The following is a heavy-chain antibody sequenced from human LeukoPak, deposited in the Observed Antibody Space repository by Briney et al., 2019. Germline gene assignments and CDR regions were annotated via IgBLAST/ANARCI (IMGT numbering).Heavy chain of an antibody. Sequence: ASVKVSCKASGYTFTSYDINWVRQAAGQGLEWMGRMNPNSGNTGYAQKFQGRVTMTRNTSISTAYMELSSLRSEDTAVYYCASNVAVAGAFDIWGQGTMVTVSS. CDR2: MNPNSGNT. V-gene: IGHV1-8*01. CDR3: ASNVAVAGAFDI. J-gene: IGHJ3*02. D-gene: IGHD6-19*01. CDR1: GYTFTSYD.